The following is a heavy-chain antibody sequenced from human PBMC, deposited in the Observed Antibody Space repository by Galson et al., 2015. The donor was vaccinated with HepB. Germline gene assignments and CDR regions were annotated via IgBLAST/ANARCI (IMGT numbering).Heavy chain of an antibody. CDR2: IYPGDSDT. CDR1: GYRFTTSW. D-gene: IGHD3-3*01. CDR3: AELFGVTADY. J-gene: IGHJ4*02. V-gene: IGHV5-51*01. Sequence: QSGAEVKKPGESLKISCKGSGYRFTTSWIGWVRQMPGKGLAWMGIIYPGDSDTRYSSSFQGQVTISADKSISTAYLQWSGLKASDTAMYYCAELFGVTADYWGQGTLVTVSS.